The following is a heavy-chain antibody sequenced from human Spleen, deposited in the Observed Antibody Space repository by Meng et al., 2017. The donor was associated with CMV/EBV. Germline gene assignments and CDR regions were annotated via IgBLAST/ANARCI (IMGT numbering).Heavy chain of an antibody. CDR2: IYTSGST. Sequence: GSLRLSCTVSGGSISSYYWSWIRQPAGKGLEWIGRIYTSGSTNYNPSLKSRVTMSVDTSKNQFSLKLSSVTAADTAVYYCARRNLGAAAPLDYWGQGTLVTVSS. CDR1: GGSISSYY. CDR3: ARRNLGAAAPLDY. V-gene: IGHV4-4*07. D-gene: IGHD6-13*01. J-gene: IGHJ4*02.